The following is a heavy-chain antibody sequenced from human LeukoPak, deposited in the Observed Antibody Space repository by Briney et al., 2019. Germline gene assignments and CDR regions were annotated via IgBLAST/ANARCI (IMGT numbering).Heavy chain of an antibody. J-gene: IGHJ3*02. Sequence: PSETLSLTCTVSGGSISSYYWGWIRQPPGKGLEWIGYIYYSGSTNYNPSLKSRVTISVDTSKNQFSLKLSSVTAADTAVYYCARHRRGDYYDSSGYYNDAFDIWGQGTMVTVSS. CDR3: ARHRRGDYYDSSGYYNDAFDI. D-gene: IGHD3-22*01. V-gene: IGHV4-59*08. CDR2: IYYSGST. CDR1: GGSISSYY.